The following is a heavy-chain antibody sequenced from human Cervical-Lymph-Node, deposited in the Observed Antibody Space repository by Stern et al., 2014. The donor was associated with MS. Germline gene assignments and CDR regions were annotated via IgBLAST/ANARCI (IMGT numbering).Heavy chain of an antibody. V-gene: IGHV4-39*01. CDR3: ARHKGSGLRNFDY. CDR1: GGSISSSSYY. D-gene: IGHD6-19*01. CDR2: IYYSGST. Sequence: QVQLQESGPGLVKPSETLSLTCTVSGGSISSSSYYWGWIRQPPGKGLEWIGSIYYSGSTYYNPSLKSRVTISVDTSKNQFSLKLSSGTAADTAVYYCARHKGSGLRNFDYWGQGTLVTVSS. J-gene: IGHJ4*02.